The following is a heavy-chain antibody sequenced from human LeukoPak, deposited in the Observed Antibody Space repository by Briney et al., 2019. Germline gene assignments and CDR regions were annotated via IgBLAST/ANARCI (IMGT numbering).Heavy chain of an antibody. V-gene: IGHV3-30*02. J-gene: IGHJ6*02. Sequence: PGGSLRLSCGASGFTFSNYGMHWVRQAPGKGLEWVAIVRYDGSNNYYADSVKGRFTISRDNSKNTLYLQMNSLRAEDTAVYYCALLWFGDYYYYYYGMDVWGQGTTVTVSS. CDR3: ALLWFGDYYYYYYGMDV. CDR1: GFTFSNYG. CDR2: VRYDGSNN. D-gene: IGHD3-10*01.